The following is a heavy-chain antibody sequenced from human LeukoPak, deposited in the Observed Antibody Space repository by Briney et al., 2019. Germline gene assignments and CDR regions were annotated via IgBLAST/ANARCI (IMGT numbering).Heavy chain of an antibody. CDR1: GFTFDDYA. V-gene: IGHV3-9*01. D-gene: IGHD3-10*01. J-gene: IGHJ4*02. CDR2: ISWNSGSI. Sequence: GGSLRLSCAAPGFTFDDYAMHWVRQAPGKGLEWVSGISWNSGSIGYADSVKGRFTISRDNAKNSLYLQMNSLRAEDTALYYCAKGLTWFGELLSHFDYWGQGTLVTVSS. CDR3: AKGLTWFGELLSHFDY.